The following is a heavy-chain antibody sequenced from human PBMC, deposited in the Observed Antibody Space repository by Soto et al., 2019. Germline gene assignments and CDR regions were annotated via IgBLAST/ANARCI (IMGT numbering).Heavy chain of an antibody. V-gene: IGHV4-31*03. CDR2: IYYSGST. J-gene: IGHJ4*02. D-gene: IGHD2-21*01. Sequence: QVQLQESGPGLVKPSQTLSITCTVSGGSISSGGYYWSWIRQHPGKGLEWIGYIYYSGSTYYHPALKGRFTSTGYASKNHFSLKLRSVTASDTDVYYCARGVIHWGQGTLVTVSS. CDR3: ARGVIH. CDR1: GGSISSGGYY.